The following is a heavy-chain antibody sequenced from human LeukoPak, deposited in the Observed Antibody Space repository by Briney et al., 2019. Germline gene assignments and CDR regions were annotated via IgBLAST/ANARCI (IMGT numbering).Heavy chain of an antibody. CDR2: IWYDGSNK. D-gene: IGHD3-22*01. J-gene: IGHJ5*02. CDR1: GFTFSSYG. Sequence: GGSLRPSCAASGFTFSSYGMHWVRQAPGKGLEWVAVIWYDGSNKYYADSVKGRFTISRDNSKNTLYLQMNSLRAEDTAVYYCARDRLVVVRNWFDPWGQGTLVTVSS. CDR3: ARDRLVVVRNWFDP. V-gene: IGHV3-33*01.